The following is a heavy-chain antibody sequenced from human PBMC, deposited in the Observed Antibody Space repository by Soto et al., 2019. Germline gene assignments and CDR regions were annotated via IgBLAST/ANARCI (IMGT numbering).Heavy chain of an antibody. D-gene: IGHD5-12*01. Sequence: ASVKVSCKASGYMFSKYAVHWVRQAPGQGLEWMGWIHAGNGETKYSQNFQGRVTITRDKSATTAYMELTTLTSEDTAVYYCARPGYDASFDLWGHGSLVTVSS. CDR2: IHAGNGET. CDR1: GYMFSKYA. V-gene: IGHV1-3*01. CDR3: ARPGYDASFDL. J-gene: IGHJ4*01.